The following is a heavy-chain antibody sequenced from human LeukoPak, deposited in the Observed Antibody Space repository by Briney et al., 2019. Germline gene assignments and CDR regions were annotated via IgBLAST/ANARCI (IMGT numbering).Heavy chain of an antibody. V-gene: IGHV4-39*01. D-gene: IGHD3-3*01. CDR2: IYYSGST. CDR1: GGSISSSSYY. CDR3: ARLTHYDFWSGYYTGLDWHFDL. Sequence: SETLSLTCTVSGGSISSSSYYWGWIRQPPGKGLEWIGSIYYSGSTYYNPSLKSRVTISVDTSKNQFSLKLSSVTAADTAVYYCARLTHYDFWSGYYTGLDWHFDLWGRGTLVTVSS. J-gene: IGHJ2*01.